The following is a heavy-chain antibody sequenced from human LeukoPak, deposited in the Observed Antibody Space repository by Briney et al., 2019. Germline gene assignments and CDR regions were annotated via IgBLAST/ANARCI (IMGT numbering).Heavy chain of an antibody. CDR1: GYTFTSYD. D-gene: IGHD2-2*01. CDR3: ARVAVGYCSSTSCPSVDP. Sequence: GASVKVSCKASGYTFTSYDINWVRQATGQGLEWMGWMNPNSGNTGYAQKFQGRVTITRNTSISTAYMELSSLRSEDTAVYYCARVAVGYCSSTSCPSVDPWGQGTLVTVSS. CDR2: MNPNSGNT. V-gene: IGHV1-8*03. J-gene: IGHJ5*02.